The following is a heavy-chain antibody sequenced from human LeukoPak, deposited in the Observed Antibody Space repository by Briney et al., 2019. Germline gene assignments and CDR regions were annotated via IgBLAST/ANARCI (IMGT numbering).Heavy chain of an antibody. CDR1: GGSISSGGYS. CDR2: IYHSGST. D-gene: IGHD5-12*01. J-gene: IGHJ4*02. Sequence: SQTLSLTCAVSGGSISSGGYSWSWIRQPPGKGLEWIGYIYHSGSTYYNPSLKSRVTTSVDRSKNQFSLKLSSVTAADTAVYYCARYGGYDVYWGQGTLVTVSS. CDR3: ARYGGYDVY. V-gene: IGHV4-30-2*01.